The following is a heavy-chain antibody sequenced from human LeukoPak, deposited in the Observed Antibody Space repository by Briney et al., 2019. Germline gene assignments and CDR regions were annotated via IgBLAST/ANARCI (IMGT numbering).Heavy chain of an antibody. J-gene: IGHJ3*01. D-gene: IGHD1/OR15-1a*01. Sequence: GGSLRLSCAASGFTFSSYWMSWVRQAPGKGLEWVASVKQDGSDKYSVDSVKGRFTISRDNAKNSLYLQMNSLRAEDTAVYYCARDLAGHPQQAFDLWGQGTMVTVSS. CDR2: VKQDGSDK. CDR3: ARDLAGHPQQAFDL. CDR1: GFTFSSYW. V-gene: IGHV3-7*01.